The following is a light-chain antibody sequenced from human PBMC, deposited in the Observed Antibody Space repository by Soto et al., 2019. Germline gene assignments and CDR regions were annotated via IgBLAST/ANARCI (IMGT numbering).Light chain of an antibody. CDR2: GAS. Sequence: EIVLTQSPGTLSLSPGERATLSCRAGQSVSSSSLAWYQQKPGQAPRLLIYGASSRATGIPDRFSGSGSGTDFTLTISILEPEDFAVYYCQQYGSSPQTFGQGTKVDIK. CDR1: QSVSSSS. V-gene: IGKV3-20*01. CDR3: QQYGSSPQT. J-gene: IGKJ1*01.